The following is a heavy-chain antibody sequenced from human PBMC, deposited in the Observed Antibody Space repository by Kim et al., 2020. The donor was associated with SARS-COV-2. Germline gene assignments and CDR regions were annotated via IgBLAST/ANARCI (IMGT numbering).Heavy chain of an antibody. CDR2: IHYTGST. Sequence: SETLSLTCSVSGDSIDSYYWTFIRQPPGKGLEWIGYIHYTGSTNYNPSLESRVTISVDTSKNQFSLKMSSLTVADTAVYYCARVGDGYNGHWGQGTLVTVSS. V-gene: IGHV4-59*13. CDR1: GDSIDSYY. D-gene: IGHD5-12*01. J-gene: IGHJ4*02. CDR3: ARVGDGYNGH.